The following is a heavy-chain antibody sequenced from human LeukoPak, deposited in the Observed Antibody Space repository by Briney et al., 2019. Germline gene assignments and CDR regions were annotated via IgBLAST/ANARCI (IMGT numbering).Heavy chain of an antibody. J-gene: IGHJ4*02. CDR3: ARNYFDY. V-gene: IGHV3-7*01. Sequence: PGGSLRLSCAAYGFTFSSFWMTWVRQAPGKGLEWVANIKEDGSEKYYLDSVKGRFTISRDNAKNLLSLQMNSLRAEDTAVYYCARNYFDYWGQGTLVTVSS. CDR1: GFTFSSFW. CDR2: IKEDGSEK.